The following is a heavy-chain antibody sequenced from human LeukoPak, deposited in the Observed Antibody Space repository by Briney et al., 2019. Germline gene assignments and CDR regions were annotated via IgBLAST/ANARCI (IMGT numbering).Heavy chain of an antibody. J-gene: IGHJ4*02. Sequence: SQTLSLTCAVYGGSFSGYYWSWIRQPPGKGLEWIGEINHSGSTNYNPSLKSRVTISVDTSKNQFSLKLSSVTAADTAVYYCASAMIVVAPYYFDYWGQGTLVTVSS. CDR3: ASAMIVVAPYYFDY. V-gene: IGHV4-34*01. CDR1: GGSFSGYY. CDR2: INHSGST. D-gene: IGHD3-22*01.